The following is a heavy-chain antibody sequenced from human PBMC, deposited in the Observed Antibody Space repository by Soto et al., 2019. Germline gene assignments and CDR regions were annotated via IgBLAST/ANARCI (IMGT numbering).Heavy chain of an antibody. CDR3: ARLLGPAQFDS. CDR2: IKEDGSQK. CDR1: GFTFSKYW. V-gene: IGHV3-7*01. Sequence: DVQLVESGGGLVQSGGSLTLSCAASGFTFSKYWMTWVRQAPGKGLEWVADIKEDGSQKNYMDSMKGRFIISRDNAENSLYLQMNSLRAEDTALYYCARLLGPAQFDSWGQGTLVTVSS. J-gene: IGHJ4*02. D-gene: IGHD2-2*01.